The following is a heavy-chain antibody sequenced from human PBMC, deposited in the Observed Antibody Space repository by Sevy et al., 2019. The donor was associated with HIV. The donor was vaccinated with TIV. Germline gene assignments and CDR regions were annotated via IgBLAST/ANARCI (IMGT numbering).Heavy chain of an antibody. CDR2: LSGLSNYI. V-gene: IGHV3-21*01. CDR3: ARRGPSTVYDAFDI. D-gene: IGHD4-17*01. J-gene: IGHJ3*02. Sequence: GGSLRLSCAASGFTFNSFYMNWVRQAPGKGLEWVSSLSGLSNYIVYADSLKGRFTISRDNAKNSLYLQMNSLRVEDTAVYYCARRGPSTVYDAFDIWGQGTMVTVSS. CDR1: GFTFNSFY.